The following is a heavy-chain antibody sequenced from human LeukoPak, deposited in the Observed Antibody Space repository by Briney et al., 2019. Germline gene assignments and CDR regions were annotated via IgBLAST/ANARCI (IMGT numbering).Heavy chain of an antibody. CDR3: ANEEVPNDY. J-gene: IGHJ4*02. Sequence: PGGSLRLSCVVSGFTFSSHAMTWVRQAPGKGLAWVSAIDIGGDITFYADSVQGRFIISRDNSKNTVYLQMNSLRVEDTAVYYCANEEVPNDYWGQGTLVTVSS. D-gene: IGHD4/OR15-4a*01. CDR2: IDIGGDIT. CDR1: GFTFSSHA. V-gene: IGHV3-23*01.